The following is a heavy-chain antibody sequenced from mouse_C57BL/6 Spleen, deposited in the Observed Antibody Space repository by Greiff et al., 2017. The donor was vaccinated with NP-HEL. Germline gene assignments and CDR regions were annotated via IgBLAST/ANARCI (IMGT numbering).Heavy chain of an antibody. D-gene: IGHD1-1*01. CDR2: IYPGDGDT. CDR3: ARGGWDTTVVASFDY. Sequence: QVQLKESGAELVKPGASVKISCKASGYAFSSYWMNWVKQRPGKGLEWIGQIYPGDGDTNYNGKFKGKATLTADKSSSTAYMQLSSLTSEDSAVYFCARGGWDTTVVASFDYWGQGTTLTVSS. CDR1: GYAFSSYW. V-gene: IGHV1-80*01. J-gene: IGHJ2*01.